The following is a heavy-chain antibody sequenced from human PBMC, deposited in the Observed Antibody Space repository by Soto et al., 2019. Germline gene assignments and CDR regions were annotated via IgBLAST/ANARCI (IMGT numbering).Heavy chain of an antibody. D-gene: IGHD6-25*01. V-gene: IGHV1-69*02. CDR2: IIPILNKT. CDR3: VKKFSGYTSL. Sequence: QVLLEQSGSVVKRPGSSVTVSCKASGGPFNNFIFTWVRQAPGQGLEWMGRIIPILNKTNYAQTFRGRVAITADPPDITSYIEFPGLRLDDTSMYYCVKKFSGYTSLWGQGALVYVTS. J-gene: IGHJ4*02. CDR1: GGPFNNFI.